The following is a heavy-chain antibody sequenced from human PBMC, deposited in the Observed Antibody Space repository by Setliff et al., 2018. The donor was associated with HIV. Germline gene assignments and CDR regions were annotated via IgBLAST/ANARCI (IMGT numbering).Heavy chain of an antibody. CDR1: GGSISSGDYY. D-gene: IGHD3-10*01. J-gene: IGHJ2*01. Sequence: SETLSLTCTVSGGSISSGDYYWSWIRQPPGKGLEWIGYIYNSGSTYYEPSLRGRVTISIDRSKNQFSLKLNSVTAADTAVYYCARETNASGSLTAYWYFDLWGRGTLVTVSS. V-gene: IGHV4-30-4*08. CDR2: IYNSGST. CDR3: ARETNASGSLTAYWYFDL.